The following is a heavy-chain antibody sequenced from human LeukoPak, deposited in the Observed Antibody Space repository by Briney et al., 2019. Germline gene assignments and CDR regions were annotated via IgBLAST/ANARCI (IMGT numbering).Heavy chain of an antibody. CDR2: IYPDDSDT. Sequence: GESLKISCKGSGYSFSNYWIGWVRQTPGKGLEWMGIIYPDDSDTRYSPSFQGQVAISADRSISTAYLQWSSLRASDTPIYYCAGHRTSSHSNFDYWGQGTLVTVSS. CDR3: AGHRTSSHSNFDY. D-gene: IGHD2/OR15-2a*01. V-gene: IGHV5-51*01. J-gene: IGHJ4*02. CDR1: GYSFSNYW.